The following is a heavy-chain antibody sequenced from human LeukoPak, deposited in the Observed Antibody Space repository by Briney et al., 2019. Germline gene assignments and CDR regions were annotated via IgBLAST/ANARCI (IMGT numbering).Heavy chain of an antibody. V-gene: IGHV3-48*03. J-gene: IGHJ4*02. CDR1: RFTFSAYG. D-gene: IGHD4-17*01. CDR2: ISASGSAI. CDR3: ARSYGDYDYYDS. Sequence: PGGSLRLSCAASRFTFSAYGMSWVRQAPGRGLEWISYISASGSAIYYADSVKGRFTISRDNAKNSLGLQMYSLRAEDTAVYYCARSYGDYDYYDSWGQGTLVTVSS.